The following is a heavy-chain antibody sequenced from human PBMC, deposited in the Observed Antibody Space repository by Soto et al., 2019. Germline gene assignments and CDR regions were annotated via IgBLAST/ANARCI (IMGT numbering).Heavy chain of an antibody. CDR1: GGSISSYY. CDR3: ARTIITIFGVANWFDP. J-gene: IGHJ5*02. D-gene: IGHD3-3*01. Sequence: LSLTCTVSGGSISSYYWSWIRQPPGKGLEWIGYIYYSGSTNYNPSLKSRVTISVDTSKNQFSLKLSSVTAADTAVYYCARTIITIFGVANWFDPWGQGTQVTVSS. CDR2: IYYSGST. V-gene: IGHV4-59*01.